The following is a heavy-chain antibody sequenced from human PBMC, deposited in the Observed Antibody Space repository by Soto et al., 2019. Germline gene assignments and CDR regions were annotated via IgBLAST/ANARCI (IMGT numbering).Heavy chain of an antibody. Sequence: SETLSLTCAVYGGSFSGYYWSWIRQPPGKGLEWIGEINHSGSTNYNPSLKSRVTISVDTSKNQFSLKLSSVTAADTAVYYCARGRRSGTPADYYYYYYGMDVWGQGTTVTVS. D-gene: IGHD1-1*01. V-gene: IGHV4-34*01. CDR1: GGSFSGYY. J-gene: IGHJ6*02. CDR2: INHSGST. CDR3: ARGRRSGTPADYYYYYYGMDV.